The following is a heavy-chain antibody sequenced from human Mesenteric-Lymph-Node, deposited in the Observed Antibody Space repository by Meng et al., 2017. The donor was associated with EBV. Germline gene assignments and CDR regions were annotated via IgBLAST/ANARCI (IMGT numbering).Heavy chain of an antibody. D-gene: IGHD3-10*01. CDR3: ARDLSGSRNRPFDY. Sequence: LGLCLGKRSRSPALTCAAAGGAICSSIWWGWVRKPPGKGLEWIGEIYHSGSTNYNPSLTSRVTISVDKSKNQFSLKLSSVTAADTAVYYCARDLSGSRNRPFDYWGQGTLVTVSS. CDR2: IYHSGST. J-gene: IGHJ4*02. V-gene: IGHV4-4*02. CDR1: GGAICSSIW.